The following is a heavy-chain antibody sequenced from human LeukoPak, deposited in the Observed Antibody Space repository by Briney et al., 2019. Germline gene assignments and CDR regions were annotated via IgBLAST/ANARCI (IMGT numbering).Heavy chain of an antibody. CDR1: GGSISSYY. J-gene: IGHJ6*03. D-gene: IGHD2-2*03. CDR2: IYDSGST. Sequence: SETLSLTCTVSGGSISSYYWSWIRQPPGKGLEWIGYIYDSGSTNYNPSLKSRVTISVDTSKNQFSLKLSSVTAADTAVYYCARARGYCSSTSCYGYYYYYMDVWGKGTTVTISS. V-gene: IGHV4-59*01. CDR3: ARARGYCSSTSCYGYYYYYMDV.